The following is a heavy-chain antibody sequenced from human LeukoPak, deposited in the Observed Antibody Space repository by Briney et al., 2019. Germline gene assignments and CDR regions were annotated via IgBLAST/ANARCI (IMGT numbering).Heavy chain of an antibody. CDR3: ARDTVTAAEGYYYYGMDV. Sequence: SETLSLTRTVSGGSVSSGSYYWSWIRQPPGKGLEWIGHIYYSGSTNYNPSLKSRVTISVDTPKNQFSLKLSSVTAADTAVYYCARDTVTAAEGYYYYGMDVWGKGTTVTVSS. V-gene: IGHV4-61*01. J-gene: IGHJ6*04. CDR2: IYYSGST. D-gene: IGHD4-11*01. CDR1: GGSVSSGSYY.